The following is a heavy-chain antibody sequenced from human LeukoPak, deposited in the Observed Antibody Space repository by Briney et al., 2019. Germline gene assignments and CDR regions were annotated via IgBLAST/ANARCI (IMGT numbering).Heavy chain of an antibody. CDR1: GFTFSSYA. V-gene: IGHV3-23*01. D-gene: IGHD4-17*01. CDR2: ISGSGGST. J-gene: IGHJ4*02. CDR3: AKDLQPFLYGDYVSWSIDY. Sequence: GGSLRLSCAASGFTFSSYAMSWVRQAPGKGLEWVSAISGSGGSTYYADSVKGWFTISRDNSKNTLYLQMNSLRAEDTAVYYCAKDLQPFLYGDYVSWSIDYWGQGTLVTVSS.